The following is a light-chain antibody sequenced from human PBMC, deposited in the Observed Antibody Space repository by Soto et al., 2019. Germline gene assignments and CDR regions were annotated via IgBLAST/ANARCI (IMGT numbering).Light chain of an antibody. CDR3: QQRSNWPPVT. CDR1: QSISTY. Sequence: EVVVTQSPSTLSLSPGESATLSCRASQSISTYLAWYQQKPGQAPRLLIYDASKRITGIPARFSGSGSGTDFTLTISSLEPEDFGVYYCQQRSNWPPVTFGGGTKVDVK. J-gene: IGKJ4*01. V-gene: IGKV3-11*01. CDR2: DAS.